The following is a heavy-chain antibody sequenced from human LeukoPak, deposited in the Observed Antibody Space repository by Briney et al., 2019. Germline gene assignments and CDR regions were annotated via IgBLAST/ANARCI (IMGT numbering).Heavy chain of an antibody. CDR3: AKDINSGYLRYFDY. CDR2: ISGSRGRT. D-gene: IGHD5-12*01. V-gene: IGHV3-23*01. Sequence: GGSLRLSCGASGLTFRNYAMSWVRQAPGKGLEWVSGISGSRGRTYYADSVKGRFTISRDNSKNTLYLQMNSLRAEDTAVYYCAKDINSGYLRYFDYWGQGTLVLVSS. J-gene: IGHJ4*02. CDR1: GLTFRNYA.